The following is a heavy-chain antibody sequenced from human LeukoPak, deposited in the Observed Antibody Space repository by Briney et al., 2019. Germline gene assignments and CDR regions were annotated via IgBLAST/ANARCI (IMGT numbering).Heavy chain of an antibody. CDR3: ARDTGIIYDSSGYYYENAFDI. V-gene: IGHV4-31*03. CDR2: IYYSGST. Sequence: SETLSLTCTASGGSISSGGYYWSWIRQHPGKGLEWIGYIYYSGSTYYNPSLKSRVTISVDTSKNQFSLKLSSVTAADTAVYYCARDTGIIYDSSGYYYENAFDIWGQGTMVTVSS. CDR1: GGSISSGGYY. D-gene: IGHD3-22*01. J-gene: IGHJ3*02.